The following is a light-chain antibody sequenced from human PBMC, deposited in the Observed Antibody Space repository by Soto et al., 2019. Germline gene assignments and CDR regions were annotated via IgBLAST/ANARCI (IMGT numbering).Light chain of an antibody. CDR1: SSDVGGYNY. CDR2: DVS. J-gene: IGLJ1*01. CDR3: CSYAGSYTYV. Sequence: QSVLTQPRSVSGSPGQSVTISCTGTSSDVGGYNYVSWYQQHPGKAPKLMIYDVSKRPPGVPDRFSGSKSGNTASLIISGLQAEDEADYYCCSYAGSYTYVFGTGTKVTVL. V-gene: IGLV2-11*01.